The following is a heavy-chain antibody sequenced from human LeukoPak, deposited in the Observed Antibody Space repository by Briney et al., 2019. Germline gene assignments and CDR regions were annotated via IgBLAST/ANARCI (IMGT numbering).Heavy chain of an antibody. CDR3: AKDQWELLGYFDY. Sequence: GGSLRLSXAASGFTFGSYAMSWVRQSPGKGLEWLSAISGSGGSTYYADSVKGRFTISRDNSKNTLYLQMNSLRAEDTAVYYCAKDQWELLGYFDYWGQGTLVTVSS. J-gene: IGHJ4*02. D-gene: IGHD1-26*01. V-gene: IGHV3-23*01. CDR1: GFTFGSYA. CDR2: ISGSGGST.